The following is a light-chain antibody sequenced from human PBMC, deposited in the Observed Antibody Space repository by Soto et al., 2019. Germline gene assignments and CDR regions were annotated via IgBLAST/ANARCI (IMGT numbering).Light chain of an antibody. CDR2: GAS. Sequence: TLSVSPGERVTLSCRASQSVDINLAWYQQKPGQAPRLLIYGASTRATDMSGTFSGRGSGTEFTLTISNVRPEDFAVYYCQQYRSWPRTFGQGTKVDIK. J-gene: IGKJ1*01. CDR1: QSVDIN. V-gene: IGKV3-15*01. CDR3: QQYRSWPRT.